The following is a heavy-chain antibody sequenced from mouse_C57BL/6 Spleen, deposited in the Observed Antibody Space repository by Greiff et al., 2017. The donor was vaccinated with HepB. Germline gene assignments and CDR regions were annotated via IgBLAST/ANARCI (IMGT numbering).Heavy chain of an antibody. Sequence: EVKLQESGAELVRPGASVKLSCTASGFNIKDDYMHWVKQRPEQGLEWIGWIDPENGDTEYASKFQGKATITADTSSNTAYLQLSSLTSEDTAVYYCTTGGTTVVAPFAYWGQGTLVTVSA. V-gene: IGHV14-4*01. CDR3: TTGGTTVVAPFAY. CDR2: IDPENGDT. J-gene: IGHJ3*01. D-gene: IGHD1-1*01. CDR1: GFNIKDDY.